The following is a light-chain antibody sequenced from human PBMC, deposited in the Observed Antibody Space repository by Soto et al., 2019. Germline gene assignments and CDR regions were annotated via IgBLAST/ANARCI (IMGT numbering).Light chain of an antibody. V-gene: IGLV2-23*02. CDR2: EVS. CDR3: CSYAGRSTWV. Sequence: QSVLTQPASVSGSPGQSITISCTGTSSDVGSYNFVSWYQQHPGKAPKITIYEVSKRPSGVSNRFSGSKSGNTASLTISGLQAEDEADYYCCSYAGRSTWVLGGGTQLTVL. CDR1: SSDVGSYNF. J-gene: IGLJ3*02.